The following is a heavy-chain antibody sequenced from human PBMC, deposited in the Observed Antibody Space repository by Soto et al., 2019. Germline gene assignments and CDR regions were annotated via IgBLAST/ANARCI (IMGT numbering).Heavy chain of an antibody. Sequence: QVQLQESGPGLVKPSETLSLTCTVSGGSISSYYWSWIRQPPGKGLEWIGYIYYSGSTNYNPSLKRRVTISVDTSKNQFSLKLSSVTAADTAVYYCARARKGLFDYWGQGTLVTVSS. CDR2: IYYSGST. V-gene: IGHV4-59*01. CDR3: ARARKGLFDY. CDR1: GGSISSYY. J-gene: IGHJ4*02.